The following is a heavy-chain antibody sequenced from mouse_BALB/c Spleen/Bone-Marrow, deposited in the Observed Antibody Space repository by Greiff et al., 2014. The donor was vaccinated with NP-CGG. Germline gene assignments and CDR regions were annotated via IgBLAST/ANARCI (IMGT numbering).Heavy chain of an antibody. D-gene: IGHD3-3*01. Sequence: QVQLQQSGAELVRPGASVKLSCKASGYTFTSYWINWVKQRPGQGLEWIGNIYPSDSYTNYNQKFKDKATLTVDKSSSTACMQLSSPTSEDSAVYYCTRGLGAMDYWGQGTSVTVSS. V-gene: IGHV1-69*02. CDR1: GYTFTSYW. CDR2: IYPSDSYT. CDR3: TRGLGAMDY. J-gene: IGHJ4*01.